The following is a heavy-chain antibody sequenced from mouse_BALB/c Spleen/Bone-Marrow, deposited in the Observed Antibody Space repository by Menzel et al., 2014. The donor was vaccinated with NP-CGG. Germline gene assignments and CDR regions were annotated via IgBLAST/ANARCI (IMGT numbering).Heavy chain of an antibody. V-gene: IGHV2-9*02. Sequence: VKVVESGPGLVAPSQSLSITCTVSGFSLTSYGVHWVRQPPGKGLEWLGVIWADGSTNYNSALMSRLSISKDNSKSQVFLKMNSLQTDDTAMYYCAREATMITWFAYWGQGTLVTVSA. D-gene: IGHD2-4*01. J-gene: IGHJ3*01. CDR3: AREATMITWFAY. CDR2: IWADGST. CDR1: GFSLTSYG.